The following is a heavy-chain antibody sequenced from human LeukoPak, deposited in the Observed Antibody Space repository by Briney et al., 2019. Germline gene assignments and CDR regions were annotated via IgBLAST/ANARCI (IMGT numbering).Heavy chain of an antibody. D-gene: IGHD3-22*01. CDR1: GGFISSSSYY. CDR2: IYDSGSA. V-gene: IGHV4-39*01. J-gene: IGHJ4*02. CDR3: ARQGAYYYHPFDS. Sequence: PSETLSLTCTVSGGFISSSSYYWGWIRQPPGRGLEWIGTIYDSGSAYYNPSLKSRVTISVDTSKNQFSLRLSSVTAADTAVYYCARQGAYYYHPFDSWGQGTLVTVSS.